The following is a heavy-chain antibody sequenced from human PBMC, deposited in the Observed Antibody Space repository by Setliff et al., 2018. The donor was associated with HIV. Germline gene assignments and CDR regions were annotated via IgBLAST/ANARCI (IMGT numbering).Heavy chain of an antibody. J-gene: IGHJ4*02. CDR2: ISKSGDNT. CDR1: GFTFSDAW. D-gene: IGHD2-21*01. CDR3: AKGGLDSVFQSFDY. V-gene: IGHV3-23*01. Sequence: LSLSCAASGFTFSDAWMSWVRQAPGKGLEWVSGISKSGDNTYYADSVKGRFTISRDNSKNTLSLQMNSLRADDTAVFYCAKGGLDSVFQSFDYWGQGTLVTVSS.